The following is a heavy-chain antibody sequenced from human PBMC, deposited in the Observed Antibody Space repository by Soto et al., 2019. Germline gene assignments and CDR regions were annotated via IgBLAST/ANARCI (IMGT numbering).Heavy chain of an antibody. CDR1: GFTFSSYA. J-gene: IGHJ2*01. CDR2: ISYDGSNK. Sequence: QVQLVESGGGVVQPGRSLRLSCAASGFTFSSYAMHWVRQAPGKGLEWVAVISYDGSNKYYADSVKGRFTISRDKSKNALYLQMNSLRAEDTAVYYCARPHNNRNWYFDLWGRGTLVTVSS. V-gene: IGHV3-30-3*01. CDR3: ARPHNNRNWYFDL. D-gene: IGHD3-16*02.